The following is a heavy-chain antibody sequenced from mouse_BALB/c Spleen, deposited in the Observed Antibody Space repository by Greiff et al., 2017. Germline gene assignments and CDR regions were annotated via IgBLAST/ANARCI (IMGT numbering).Heavy chain of an antibody. CDR3: AITTDGIFAY. J-gene: IGHJ3*01. CDR2: INPSNGRT. V-gene: IGHV1S81*02. CDR1: GYTFTSYW. Sequence: VQLQQPGAELVKPGASVKLSCKASGYTFTSYWMHWVKQRPGQGLEWIGEINPSNGRTNYNEKFKSKATLTVDKSSSTAYLQLSSLTSEDTAVYYCAITTDGIFAYWGQGTLVTVSA. D-gene: IGHD1-2*01.